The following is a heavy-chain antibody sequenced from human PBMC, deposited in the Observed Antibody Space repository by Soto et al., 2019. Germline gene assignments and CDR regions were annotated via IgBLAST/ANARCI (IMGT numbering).Heavy chain of an antibody. V-gene: IGHV4-59*01. CDR1: GGSISSDY. CDR3: ARGEWFLRGYGMDV. D-gene: IGHD3-3*01. CDR2: IYNGGSP. J-gene: IGHJ6*02. Sequence: QVQLQESGPGLVKPSETLSLTCTVSGGSISSDYWSWIRQPPGKRLEYIGFIYNGGSPNYNPSLESRXTISPDTSKNHFSLKLSSVTAADTAVYYCARGEWFLRGYGMDVWGRGTTVTXS.